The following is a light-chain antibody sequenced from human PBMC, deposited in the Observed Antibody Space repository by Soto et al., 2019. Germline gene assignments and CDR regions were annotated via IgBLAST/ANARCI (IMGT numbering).Light chain of an antibody. V-gene: IGKV3-20*01. CDR2: GAS. Sequence: EIVLTQSPGTLSLSPGERATLSCRASQSVSSSYLAWYQQKPGQAPRLLIYGASNRATGIPDRFSGSGSGTDFTLTISRLEPEDFAVHYCQQYADSPRTFGQGTKVEIK. J-gene: IGKJ1*01. CDR3: QQYADSPRT. CDR1: QSVSSSY.